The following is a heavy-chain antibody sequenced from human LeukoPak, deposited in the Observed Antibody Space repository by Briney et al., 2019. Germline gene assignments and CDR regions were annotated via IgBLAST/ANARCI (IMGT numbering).Heavy chain of an antibody. J-gene: IGHJ6*03. D-gene: IGHD1-26*01. CDR2: LYYSGKT. CDR1: DDSISSSTYY. CDR3: ARDSPFSGSMDV. Sequence: PSDTLSLTCIISDDSISSSTYYWGWIRQPPGKGLEWIGTLYYSGKTYYNPSLKSRVTISVDTSKNQFSLKLSSVTAADTAVYYCARDSPFSGSMDVWGKGTTVTVSS. V-gene: IGHV4-39*07.